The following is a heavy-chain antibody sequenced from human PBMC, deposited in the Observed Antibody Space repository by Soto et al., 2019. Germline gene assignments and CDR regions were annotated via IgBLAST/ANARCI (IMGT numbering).Heavy chain of an antibody. CDR3: ARDPTDSSSWYVSDY. D-gene: IGHD6-13*01. J-gene: IGHJ4*02. CDR2: ISSSSSTI. V-gene: IGHV3-48*01. CDR1: GFTFSSYS. Sequence: GGSLRLSCAASGFTFSSYSMNWVRQAPGKGLEWVSYISSSSSTIYYADSVKGRFTISRDNAKNSLYLQMNSLRAEDTAVYYCARDPTDSSSWYVSDYWGQGTLVTVSS.